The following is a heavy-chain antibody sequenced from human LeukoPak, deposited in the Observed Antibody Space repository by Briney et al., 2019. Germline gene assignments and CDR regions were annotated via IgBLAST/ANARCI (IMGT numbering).Heavy chain of an antibody. CDR3: ARDYSGWSLDP. CDR2: ISDGGKTK. D-gene: IGHD5-12*01. CDR1: GFTFRSSE. J-gene: IGHJ5*02. Sequence: GGSLRLSCAASGFTFRSSEMNWVRQAPGKGLEWVSYISDGGKTKYYADSVKGRSTISRDNAKNSLYLQMNSLRAEDTAVYYCARDYSGWSLDPWGQGTLVTVSS. V-gene: IGHV3-48*03.